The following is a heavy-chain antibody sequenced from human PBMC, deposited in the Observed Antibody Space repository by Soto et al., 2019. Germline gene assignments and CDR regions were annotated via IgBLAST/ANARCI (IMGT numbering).Heavy chain of an antibody. CDR2: TYYSGST. D-gene: IGHD6-6*01. V-gene: IGHV4-31*03. Sequence: QVQLQESGPGLVKPSQTLSLTCTVSGGSISSGGYYWSWIRQHPGKGLEYIGYTYYSGSTYYNPSLKSRVTISVDTSKNQFSLKLSSVTAADTAVYYCARDRASSSAWFDPWGQGTLVTVSS. CDR1: GGSISSGGYY. CDR3: ARDRASSSAWFDP. J-gene: IGHJ5*02.